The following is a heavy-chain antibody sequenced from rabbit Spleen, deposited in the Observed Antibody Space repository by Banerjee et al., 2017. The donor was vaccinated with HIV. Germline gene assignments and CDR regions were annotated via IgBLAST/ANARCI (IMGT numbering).Heavy chain of an antibody. CDR1: GFTLSSYY. J-gene: IGHJ4*01. Sequence: QLEESGGGLVKPEGSLTLTCTASGFTLSSYYMNWVRHAPGKGLEWIGYIDPVFGITYYANWVNGRFSISRENAQNTVFLQMTSLTAADTATYFCARDLVAIIGWNFNLWGPGTLVTVS. CDR2: IDPVFGIT. V-gene: IGHV1S7*01. CDR3: ARDLVAIIGWNFNL. D-gene: IGHD1-1*01.